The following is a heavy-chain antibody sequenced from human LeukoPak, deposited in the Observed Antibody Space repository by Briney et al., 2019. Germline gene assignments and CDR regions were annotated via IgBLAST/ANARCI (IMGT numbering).Heavy chain of an antibody. V-gene: IGHV7-4-1*02. D-gene: IGHD3-22*01. CDR1: GYTFTDYA. J-gene: IGHJ4*02. CDR3: ARKPYDSRGYYLHEY. CDR2: IDTNTGNP. Sequence: GASVKVSCKASGYTFTDYAMSWVRQAPGQGLEWMGWIDTNTGNPTYAQGFTGRFGFSLDTSVSTAYLQISSLKAEDTAVYYCARKPYDSRGYYLHEYWGQGTLVTVSS.